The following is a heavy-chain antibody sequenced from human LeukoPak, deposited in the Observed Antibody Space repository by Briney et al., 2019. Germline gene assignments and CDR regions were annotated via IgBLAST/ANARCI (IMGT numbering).Heavy chain of an antibody. CDR3: ARVHQYCGGDCYSPWFDP. CDR2: ISYDGSNK. Sequence: GRSLRLSCAASGFTFSSYAMHWVRQAPGKGLEWVAVISYDGSNKYYADSVKGRFTISRDNSKNTLYLQMNSLRAEDTAVYCCARVHQYCGGDCYSPWFDPWGQGTLVTVSS. J-gene: IGHJ5*02. CDR1: GFTFSSYA. D-gene: IGHD2-21*02. V-gene: IGHV3-30-3*01.